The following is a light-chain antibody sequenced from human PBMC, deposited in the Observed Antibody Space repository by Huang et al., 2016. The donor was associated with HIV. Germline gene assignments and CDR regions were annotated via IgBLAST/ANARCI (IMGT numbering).Light chain of an antibody. V-gene: IGKV3D-15*01. J-gene: IGKJ4*01. Sequence: EIVMTQSPATLSVSPGERATLSCRASQSVNSNLAWYQKKCGQAPKLLIYGASTRATGVPARFSSGGSGTQFTLTISSLQSEDFTVYYCQQYNNWPPVFGGGTKVEIK. CDR3: QQYNNWPPV. CDR2: GAS. CDR1: QSVNSN.